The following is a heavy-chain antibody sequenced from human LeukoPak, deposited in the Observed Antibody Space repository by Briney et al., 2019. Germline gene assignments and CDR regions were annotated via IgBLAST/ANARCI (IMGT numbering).Heavy chain of an antibody. D-gene: IGHD2-2*01. CDR2: IRSKANNYTT. CDR1: GLTFSGSA. J-gene: IGHJ4*02. Sequence: PGGSLRLSCAASGLTFSGSAMHWVRQASGKGLEWVGRIRSKANNYTTTYPASVKGRFTISRDDSKNTAHLQMNSLKIEDTAVYYCTTSSLPDYWGQGTLVTVSS. V-gene: IGHV3-73*01. CDR3: TTSSLPDY.